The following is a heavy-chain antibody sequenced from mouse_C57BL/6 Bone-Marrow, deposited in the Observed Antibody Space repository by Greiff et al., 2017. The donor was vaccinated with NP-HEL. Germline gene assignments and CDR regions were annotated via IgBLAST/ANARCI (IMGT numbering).Heavy chain of an antibody. J-gene: IGHJ4*01. CDR3: ARVTTEVETMDY. D-gene: IGHD2-2*01. Sequence: QVQLQQSGPELVKPGASVKLSCKASGYTFTSYDINWVQQRPGQGLEWIGWIYPSDGSTKYNEKFKGKATLTVDTSTSTAYLELHSLASGDSAVYFCARVTTEVETMDYRGQGTSDTVSS. V-gene: IGHV1-85*01. CDR1: GYTFTSYD. CDR2: IYPSDGST.